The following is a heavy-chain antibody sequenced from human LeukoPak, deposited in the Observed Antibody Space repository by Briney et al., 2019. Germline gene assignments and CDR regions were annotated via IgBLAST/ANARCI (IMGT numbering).Heavy chain of an antibody. CDR1: GYTLTELS. Sequence: ASVKVSCEVSGYTLTELSMHWVRQAPGKGLEWMGGFDPEDGETIYAQKFQGRVTMTEDTSTDTAYMELSSLRSEDTAVYYCATARLPYYYDSSGYKYWGQGTLVTVSS. CDR3: ATARLPYYYDSSGYKY. D-gene: IGHD3-22*01. V-gene: IGHV1-24*01. J-gene: IGHJ4*02. CDR2: FDPEDGET.